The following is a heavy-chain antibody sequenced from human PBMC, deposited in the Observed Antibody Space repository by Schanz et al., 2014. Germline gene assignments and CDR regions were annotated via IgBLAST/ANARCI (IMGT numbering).Heavy chain of an antibody. CDR3: ARGYGVSPTDF. CDR2: ITAYNGDT. CDR1: GYTFTSHG. Sequence: QVQLVQSGDEVKKPGASVKVSCKASGYTFTSHGISWVRQAPGQGLEWMGWITAYNGDTNYALKLQGRVAMTRDVSSTTAFLELRSLRYDDTAVYYCARGYGVSPTDFWGQGTLVTVSS. D-gene: IGHD4-17*01. J-gene: IGHJ4*02. V-gene: IGHV1-18*01.